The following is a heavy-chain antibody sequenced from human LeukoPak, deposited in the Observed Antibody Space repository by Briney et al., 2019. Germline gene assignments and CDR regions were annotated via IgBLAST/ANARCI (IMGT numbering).Heavy chain of an antibody. CDR1: GFIFGNYA. V-gene: IGHV3-21*01. D-gene: IGHD2-2*01. Sequence: PGGSPRLSCAASGFIFGNYAMYWVRQAPGKGLEWVSSISSSSSYIYYADSVKGRFTISRDNAKNPLYLQMNSLRAEDTAVYYCARDMFCSSTSCRGKYYYYGMDVWGQGTTVTVSS. J-gene: IGHJ6*02. CDR3: ARDMFCSSTSCRGKYYYYGMDV. CDR2: ISSSSSYI.